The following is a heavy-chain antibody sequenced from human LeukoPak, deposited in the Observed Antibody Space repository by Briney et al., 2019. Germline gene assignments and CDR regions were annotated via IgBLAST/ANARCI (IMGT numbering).Heavy chain of an antibody. V-gene: IGHV1-18*01. J-gene: IGHJ6*02. CDR3: ARDHSSGWWPYYYYGMDV. Sequence: ASVKVSCKASGYTFTSYGISWVRQAPGQGLEWMGWISAYNGNTNYAQKLQGRVTVTTDTSTSTAYMELRSLRSDDTAVYYCARDHSSGWWPYYYYGMDVWGQGTTVTVSS. CDR1: GYTFTSYG. D-gene: IGHD6-19*01. CDR2: ISAYNGNT.